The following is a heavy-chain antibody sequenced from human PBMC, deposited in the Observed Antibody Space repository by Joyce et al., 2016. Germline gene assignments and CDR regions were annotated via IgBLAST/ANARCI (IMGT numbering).Heavy chain of an antibody. CDR3: ARDVEGYSSGWYLFY. V-gene: IGHV1-2*06. J-gene: IGHJ1*01. CDR2: INSNTGGT. CDR1: GYTFTAYH. D-gene: IGHD6-19*01. Sequence: QVQLVQSGAEVKKPGASVKVSCKASGYTFTAYHIHWVRQAPGQGLEWMVRINSNTGGTNYAQKFQGRVTMTRDMSINTAYTELSRLRSDDTAVYYCARDVEGYSSGWYLFYWGQGTLVTVSS.